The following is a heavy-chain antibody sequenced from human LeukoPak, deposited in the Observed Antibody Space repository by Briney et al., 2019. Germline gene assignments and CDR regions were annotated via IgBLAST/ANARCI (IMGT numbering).Heavy chain of an antibody. Sequence: SVKVSCKASGGTFSSYAISWVRQAPGQGLEWMGGIIPIFGTANYAQKFQGRVTITTDESTSTAYMELSSLRSEDTAVYYCARESKGQSSGPGGYYGMDVWGQGTTVTVSS. V-gene: IGHV1-69*05. J-gene: IGHJ6*02. D-gene: IGHD6-19*01. CDR1: GGTFSSYA. CDR2: IIPIFGTA. CDR3: ARESKGQSSGPGGYYGMDV.